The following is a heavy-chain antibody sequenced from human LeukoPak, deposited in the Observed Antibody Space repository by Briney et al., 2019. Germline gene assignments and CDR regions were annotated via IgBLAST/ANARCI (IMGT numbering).Heavy chain of an antibody. Sequence: GGSLRLSCAASGFTFSSYGIHWVRQAPGKGLEWVAFIRYDGSNKYYADSVKGRFTISRDNSKNTLYLQMNSLRAEDTAVYYCVRSRSNWFDPWGQGTLVTVSS. J-gene: IGHJ5*02. CDR1: GFTFSSYG. CDR2: IRYDGSNK. CDR3: VRSRSNWFDP. V-gene: IGHV3-30*02.